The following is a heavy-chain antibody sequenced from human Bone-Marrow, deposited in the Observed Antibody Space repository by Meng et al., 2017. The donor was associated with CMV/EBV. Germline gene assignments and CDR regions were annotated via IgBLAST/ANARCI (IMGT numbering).Heavy chain of an antibody. V-gene: IGHV3-30*02. Sequence: GESLKISCAASGFTFSSYGMHWVRQAPRKGLEWVAFIRYDGSNKYYADSVKGRFTISRDNSKNKLYLQMNSLRAEDTAVYYCAKEHILYSSSSLADYWGQGTLVTVSS. J-gene: IGHJ4*02. CDR3: AKEHILYSSSSLADY. CDR2: IRYDGSNK. D-gene: IGHD6-6*01. CDR1: GFTFSSYG.